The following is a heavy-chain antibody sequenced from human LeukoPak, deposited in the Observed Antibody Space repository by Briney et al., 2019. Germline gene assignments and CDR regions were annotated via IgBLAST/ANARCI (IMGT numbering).Heavy chain of an antibody. J-gene: IGHJ5*02. Sequence: KTSETLSLTCTVSGGSISSGSYYWSWIRQPAGKGLEWIGRIYTSGSTTYNPSLKSRVTISVDTSKNQFSLRLSSVTAADTAVYYCARGSQYSSSFMSDPWGQGTLVTVSS. CDR3: ARGSQYSSSFMSDP. CDR1: GGSISSGSYY. CDR2: IYTSGST. D-gene: IGHD6-13*01. V-gene: IGHV4-61*02.